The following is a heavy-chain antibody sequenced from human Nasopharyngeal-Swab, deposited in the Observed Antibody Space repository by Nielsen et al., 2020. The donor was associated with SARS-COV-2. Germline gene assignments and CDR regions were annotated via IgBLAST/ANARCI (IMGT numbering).Heavy chain of an antibody. D-gene: IGHD3-16*02. Sequence: VRQMPGKGLEWMGIIYPGDSDTRYSPSFQGQVTISADKFISTAYLQWSSLKASDTAMYYCARVITFGGVIVSYFDYWGQGTLVTVSS. J-gene: IGHJ4*02. CDR3: ARVITFGGVIVSYFDY. V-gene: IGHV5-51*01. CDR2: IYPGDSDT.